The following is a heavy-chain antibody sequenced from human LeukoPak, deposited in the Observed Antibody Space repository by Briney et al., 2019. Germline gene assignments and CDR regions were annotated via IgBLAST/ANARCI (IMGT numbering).Heavy chain of an antibody. D-gene: IGHD3-22*01. J-gene: IGHJ4*02. CDR1: GYTFTSYD. CDR3: ARGYYAYYYDSSGYYDGGDY. V-gene: IGHV1-8*01. Sequence: ASVKVSXKASGYTFTSYDINWVRQATGQGLEWMGWMNPNSGNTGYAQKFQGRVTMTRNTSISTAYMELSSLRSEDTAVYYCARGYYAYYYDSSGYYDGGDYWGQRTLVTVSS. CDR2: MNPNSGNT.